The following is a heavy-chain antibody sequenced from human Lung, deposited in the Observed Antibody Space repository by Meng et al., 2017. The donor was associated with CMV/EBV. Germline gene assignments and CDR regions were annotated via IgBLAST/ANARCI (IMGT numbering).Heavy chain of an antibody. V-gene: IGHV3-11*01. CDR2: ISPSGSTR. CDR3: ARGAYTVTSFAEGRFDP. CDR1: GFTFSDYY. J-gene: IGHJ5*02. D-gene: IGHD4-11*01. Sequence: GGSXRLXCAASGFTFSDYYMSWIRQAPGQGLEWVSHISPSGSTRYYADSVKGRFTISRDNADNSLYLQMSSLRAEDTATYYCARGAYTVTSFAEGRFDPXGQGXLVTVSS.